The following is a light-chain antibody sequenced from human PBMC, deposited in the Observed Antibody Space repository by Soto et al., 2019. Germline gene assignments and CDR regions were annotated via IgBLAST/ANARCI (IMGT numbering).Light chain of an antibody. CDR1: QSVGTN. Sequence: EIVMTQSPATLSVSPGESATLSCRASQSVGTNLAWYQQKPGQAPRLVIYGVSTRAAGIPARFSGSGSGKGFPPALSSLPSEDFAANYCPQHNGWPLPFGGGTKVEI. J-gene: IGKJ4*01. CDR2: GVS. V-gene: IGKV3-15*01. CDR3: PQHNGWPLP.